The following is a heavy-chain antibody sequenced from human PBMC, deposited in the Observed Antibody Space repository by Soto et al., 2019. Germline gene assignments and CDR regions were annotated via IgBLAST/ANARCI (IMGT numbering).Heavy chain of an antibody. V-gene: IGHV5-51*01. J-gene: IGHJ3*02. CDR1: GYSFTTYW. D-gene: IGHD3-22*01. Sequence: GESLKISCKGSGYSFTTYWIGWVRQMPGKCLEWMGIIYPADSDTRYSPSFQGQVAISADKSISTAYMQWSSLKDSDTAIYYCARNYYDSSGYYPHPDAFDIWGQGTMVTVSS. CDR2: IYPADSDT. CDR3: ARNYYDSSGYYPHPDAFDI.